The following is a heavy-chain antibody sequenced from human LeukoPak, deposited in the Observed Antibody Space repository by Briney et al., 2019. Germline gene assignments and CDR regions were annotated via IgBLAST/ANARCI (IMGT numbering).Heavy chain of an antibody. CDR2: IWYDGSNK. D-gene: IGHD3-22*01. V-gene: IGHV3-33*01. CDR1: GFTFSSYG. Sequence: GGSLRLSCAASGFTFSSYGMHWVRQAPGKGLEWVAVIWYDGSNKYYADSVKGRFTISRGNSKNTLYLQMNSLRAEDTAVYYCARDRAVVTQGRYGMDVWGQGTTVTVSS. CDR3: ARDRAVVTQGRYGMDV. J-gene: IGHJ6*02.